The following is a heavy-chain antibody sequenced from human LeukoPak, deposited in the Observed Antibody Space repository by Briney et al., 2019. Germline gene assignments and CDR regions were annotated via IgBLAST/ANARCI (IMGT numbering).Heavy chain of an antibody. V-gene: IGHV3-48*04. CDR2: ISSSGSTI. CDR1: GFTFSSCS. J-gene: IGHJ4*02. Sequence: GGSLRLSCAASGFTFSSCSMNWVRQAPGKGLEWVSYISSSGSTIYYADSVKGRFTISRDNAKNSLYLQMNSLRAEDTAVYYCARDIPVVPAATCFDYWGQGTLVTVSS. CDR3: ARDIPVVPAATCFDY. D-gene: IGHD2-2*01.